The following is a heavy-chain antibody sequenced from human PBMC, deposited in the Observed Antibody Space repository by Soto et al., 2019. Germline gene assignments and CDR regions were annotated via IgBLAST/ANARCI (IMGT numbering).Heavy chain of an antibody. D-gene: IGHD1-26*01. CDR3: AKFGHSTWRYIDS. CDR2: ISYGGETT. V-gene: IGHV3-23*01. CDR1: GFTFGIYA. Sequence: GGSLRLSCAASGFTFGIYAMAWVRQAPGKGLEWVSSISYGGETTESADSVKGRFTISRDNPKSTFFLQMSSLRPEDTAVYYCAKFGHSTWRYIDSWGQGTLVTVSS. J-gene: IGHJ4*02.